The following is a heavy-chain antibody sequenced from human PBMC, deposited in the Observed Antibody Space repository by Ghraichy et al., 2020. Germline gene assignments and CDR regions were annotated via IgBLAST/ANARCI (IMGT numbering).Heavy chain of an antibody. Sequence: GGSLRLSCTASGFTFSMAWMSWVRQAPGKGLEWVANIHQDGGDKYYVDSVKGRFTISRDKAKNSLYLQMNSLRADDTAVYYCARGLISGVDYFDYWGQGTLVTVSS. V-gene: IGHV3-7*03. CDR3: ARGLISGVDYFDY. D-gene: IGHD2-8*01. J-gene: IGHJ4*02. CDR1: GFTFSMAW. CDR2: IHQDGGDK.